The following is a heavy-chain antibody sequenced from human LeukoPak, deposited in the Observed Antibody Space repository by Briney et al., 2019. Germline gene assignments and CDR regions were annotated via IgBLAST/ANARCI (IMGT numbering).Heavy chain of an antibody. CDR1: GGTFSSYA. CDR3: ARDSPNAWGIKYCSGGSCRGAFDI. V-gene: IGHV1-69*06. J-gene: IGHJ3*02. CDR2: IIPIFGTA. D-gene: IGHD2-15*01. Sequence: ASVKVSCKASGGTFSSYAISWVRQAPGQGLEWMGGIIPIFGTANYAQKFQGRVTITADKSTSTAYMELSSLRSEDTAVYYCARDSPNAWGIKYCSGGSCRGAFDIWGHGTMVTVSS.